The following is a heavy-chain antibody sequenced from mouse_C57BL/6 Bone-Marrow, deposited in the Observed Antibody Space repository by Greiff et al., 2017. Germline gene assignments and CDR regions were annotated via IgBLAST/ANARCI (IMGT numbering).Heavy chain of an antibody. Sequence: QVQLQQSGAELVKPGASVKLSCKASGYTFTSYWMHWVKQRPGQGLEWIGMIHPNSGSTNYNEKFKSKATLTVDKSSSTAYMQLSSLTSEDSAVYYCARFGYLYYFDYWGQGTTLTVSS. D-gene: IGHD2-2*01. CDR2: IHPNSGST. CDR3: ARFGYLYYFDY. CDR1: GYTFTSYW. J-gene: IGHJ2*01. V-gene: IGHV1-64*01.